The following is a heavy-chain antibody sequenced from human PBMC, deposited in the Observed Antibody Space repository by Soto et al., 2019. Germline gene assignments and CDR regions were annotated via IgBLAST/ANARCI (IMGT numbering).Heavy chain of an antibody. CDR3: ARPLCGSTRCGPYFFDS. Sequence: QVRLVQSGAEVKKPGASVKVSCKASGYTFTSNDINWVRQAPGQGPEWMGWMNPDNGETGFAHKFQGRITMTRNTSISTAYMELSSLRSYDTAVYFCARPLCGSTRCGPYFFDSWGQGSLVTVSS. CDR2: MNPDNGET. V-gene: IGHV1-8*01. CDR1: GYTFTSND. J-gene: IGHJ4*02. D-gene: IGHD2-2*01.